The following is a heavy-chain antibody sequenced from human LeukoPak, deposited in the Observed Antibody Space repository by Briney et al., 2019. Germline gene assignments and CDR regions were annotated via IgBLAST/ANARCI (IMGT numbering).Heavy chain of an antibody. CDR1: GFTFSRYA. CDR3: VKGGFTYYDD. V-gene: IGHV3-23*01. J-gene: IGHJ4*02. Sequence: GGSLRLSCAASGFTFSRYAMSWVRQAPGKGLEWVSVICGGDGSAYYANSVKGRFTISRDNSKNALFLQMNSLRAEDTAIYYCVKGGFTYYDDWGQGTLVTVSS. CDR2: ICGGDGSA. D-gene: IGHD3-22*01.